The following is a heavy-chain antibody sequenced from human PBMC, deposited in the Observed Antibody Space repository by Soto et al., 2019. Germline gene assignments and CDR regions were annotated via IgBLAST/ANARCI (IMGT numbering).Heavy chain of an antibody. CDR2: INAGNGDT. CDR3: ARPYSSSWYGLRGAKDV. V-gene: IGHV1-3*01. Sequence: ASVKVSCKASGYTFSSYAMNWVRQAPGQRLEWMGWINAGNGDTKHSPRFQGRVTISRDTSATTAYMELTSLRSEDTAVYFCARPYSSSWYGLRGAKDVWGQGTTVTVSS. D-gene: IGHD6-13*01. J-gene: IGHJ6*02. CDR1: GYTFSSYA.